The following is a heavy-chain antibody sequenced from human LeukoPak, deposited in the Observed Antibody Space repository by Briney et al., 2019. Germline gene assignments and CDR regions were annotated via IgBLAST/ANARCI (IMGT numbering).Heavy chain of an antibody. CDR3: AQSSGGVYYYMDV. CDR2: INPNSGGT. CDR1: GYTFTGHY. J-gene: IGHJ6*03. V-gene: IGHV1-2*02. D-gene: IGHD6-19*01. Sequence: GASVKVSCKASGYTFTGHYMHWVRQAPGQGLEWMGWINPNSGGTNYAQKYQGRVTMTRDTSISTAYMELSRLRSDDTAVYYCAQSSGGVYYYMDVWGKGTTVTVSS.